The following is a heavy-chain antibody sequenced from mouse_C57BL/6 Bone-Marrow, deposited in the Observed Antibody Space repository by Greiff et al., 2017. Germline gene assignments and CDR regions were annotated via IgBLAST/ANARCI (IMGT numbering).Heavy chain of an antibody. Sequence: QVQLQQPGAELVMPGASVKLSCKASGYTFTSYWMHWVKQRPGQGLEWIGEIDPSDSYTNYNQKFKGKSTLTVDKSSSTAYMQLSSLTSEDSAVYYCARGIITTVVPDYWGQGTTLTVSS. CDR1: GYTFTSYW. CDR3: ARGIITTVVPDY. V-gene: IGHV1-69*01. J-gene: IGHJ2*01. D-gene: IGHD1-1*01. CDR2: IDPSDSYT.